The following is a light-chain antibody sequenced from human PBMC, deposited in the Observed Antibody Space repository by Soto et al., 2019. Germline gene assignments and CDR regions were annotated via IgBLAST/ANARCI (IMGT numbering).Light chain of an antibody. CDR1: SGHSSFA. V-gene: IGLV4-69*01. Sequence: QPVLTQSPSASASLGASVKLTCILSSGHSSFAIAWHQQQPEKGPRYLMKLNSDGSHSKGDGIPDRFSGSSSGAERYLTISSLQSEDDTDYYCQTWGTGIHVFGTGTKLTVL. CDR2: LNSDGSH. CDR3: QTWGTGIHV. J-gene: IGLJ1*01.